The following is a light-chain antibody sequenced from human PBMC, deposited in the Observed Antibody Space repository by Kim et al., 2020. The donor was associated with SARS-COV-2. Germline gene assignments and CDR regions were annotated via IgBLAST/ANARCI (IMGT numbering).Light chain of an antibody. CDR1: SDNVGNQG. CDR3: SAWDSSLSAWV. V-gene: IGLV10-54*01. Sequence: QAGLTQPPSVSKDLRQTATLTCTGNSDNVGNQGAAWLQQQQGHPPKLLSYRTNNRPSGISERFSPSRSGNTASLTITGLQPEDEADYYYSAWDSSLSAWVFGGGTQLTVL. CDR2: RTN. J-gene: IGLJ3*02.